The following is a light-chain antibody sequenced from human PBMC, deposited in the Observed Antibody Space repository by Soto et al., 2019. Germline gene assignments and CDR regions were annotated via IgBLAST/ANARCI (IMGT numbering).Light chain of an antibody. V-gene: IGKV3-20*01. CDR1: QSVRSNY. CDR3: QQYGGSPYT. J-gene: IGKJ2*01. Sequence: EIVLTQSPGTLSLSPGERATLSCRASQSVRSNYLAWYQQKPGQDPRPLIYGASSRPPGIPDRFIGTGSGTDFTLTISRLEPEDFAVYYCQQYGGSPYTFGQGTKLEIK. CDR2: GAS.